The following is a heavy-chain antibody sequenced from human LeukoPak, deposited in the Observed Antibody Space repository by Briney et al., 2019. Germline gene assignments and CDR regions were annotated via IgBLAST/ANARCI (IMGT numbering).Heavy chain of an antibody. CDR2: ISGSGGGT. J-gene: IGHJ4*02. Sequence: GGSLRLSCAASGFTFSSYAMSWVRQAPGKGLEWVSAISGSGGGTYYADSVKGRFTISRGNSKNTLYLQMNSLRAEDTAVYYCANERGYSGYDWDYWGQGTLVTVSS. D-gene: IGHD5-12*01. V-gene: IGHV3-23*01. CDR1: GFTFSSYA. CDR3: ANERGYSGYDWDY.